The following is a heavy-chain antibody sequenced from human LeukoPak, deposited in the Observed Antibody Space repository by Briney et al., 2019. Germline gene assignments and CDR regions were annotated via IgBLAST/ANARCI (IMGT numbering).Heavy chain of an antibody. CDR2: ISGYNGKT. Sequence: ASVKVSCKASGGTFSSYAISWVRQAPGQGLEWMGWISGYNGKTKYAQKFQGRVTMTTDTSTNTAYMELRSLSSDDTAVYYCARSGGPGYSSGWYGELDYWGQGTLVTVSS. V-gene: IGHV1-18*01. D-gene: IGHD6-19*01. CDR3: ARSGGPGYSSGWYGELDY. J-gene: IGHJ4*02. CDR1: GGTFSSYA.